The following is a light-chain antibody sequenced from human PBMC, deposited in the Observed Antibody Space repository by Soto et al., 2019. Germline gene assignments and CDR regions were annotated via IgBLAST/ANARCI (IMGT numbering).Light chain of an antibody. V-gene: IGKV1-39*01. CDR3: QQSYSSPRT. J-gene: IGKJ1*01. CDR1: QSIGSH. CDR2: VAS. Sequence: DIQMTQSPYSLSASVGDSVTITCRASQSIGSHLNWYQQKPGKAPNLLIYVASNLQNGVPSRFSGSGSGTDFSLTISSLQPEDLATYYCQQSYSSPRTFGQGTKVEIE.